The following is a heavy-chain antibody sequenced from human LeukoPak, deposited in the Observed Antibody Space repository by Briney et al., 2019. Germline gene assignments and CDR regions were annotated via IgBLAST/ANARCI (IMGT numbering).Heavy chain of an antibody. J-gene: IGHJ6*02. CDR1: GFTFSSYS. Sequence: RSGGSLRLSCAASGFTFSSYSMNWVRQAPGKGLEWVAVISYDGSNKYYADSVKGRFTISRDNSKNTLYLQMNSLRAEDTAVYYCARDDSGILTGLYYYYGMGVWGQGTTVTVSS. V-gene: IGHV3-30*03. D-gene: IGHD3-9*01. CDR2: ISYDGSNK. CDR3: ARDDSGILTGLYYYYGMGV.